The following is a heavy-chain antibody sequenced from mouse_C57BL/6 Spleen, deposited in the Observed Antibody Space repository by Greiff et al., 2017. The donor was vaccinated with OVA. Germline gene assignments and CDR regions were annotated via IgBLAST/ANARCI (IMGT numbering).Heavy chain of an antibody. CDR1: GYTFTSYW. V-gene: IGHV1-69*01. Sequence: QVQLQQPGAELVMPGASVKLSCKASGYTFTSYWMHWVKQRPGQGLEWIGEIDPSDSYTNYNQKFKGKSTLTVDKSSSTAYMQLSSLTSTDSAVYYCSRAYDGYDGGFDYWGQGTTLTVSS. J-gene: IGHJ2*01. CDR2: IDPSDSYT. D-gene: IGHD2-3*01. CDR3: SRAYDGYDGGFDY.